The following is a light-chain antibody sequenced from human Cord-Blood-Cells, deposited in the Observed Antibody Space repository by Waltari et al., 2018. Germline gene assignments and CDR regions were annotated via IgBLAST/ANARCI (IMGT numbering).Light chain of an antibody. J-gene: IGLJ2*01. CDR2: EVS. CDR3: SSYTSSSTLL. Sequence: QSALTQPASVSGSPGQSLPISCTGTSSDVGGYNYVSWYQQHPGKAPKLMIYEVSNRPSGVSNRFSGSKSGNTASLTISGLQAEDEADYYCSSYTSSSTLLFGGGTKLTVL. CDR1: SSDVGGYNY. V-gene: IGLV2-14*01.